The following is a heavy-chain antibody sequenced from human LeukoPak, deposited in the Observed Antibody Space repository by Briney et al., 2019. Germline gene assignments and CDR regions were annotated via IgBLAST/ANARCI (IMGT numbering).Heavy chain of an antibody. D-gene: IGHD5-18*01. CDR1: GFTFSSYA. CDR2: ISCDGSNK. J-gene: IGHJ4*02. Sequence: GRSLRLSCAASGFTFSSYAMHWVRQAPGKGLEWVAVISCDGSNKYYAGSVKGRFTISRDNSKNTLYLQMNSLRAEDTAVYYCARAMDTAMVPGYWGQGTLVTVSS. CDR3: ARAMDTAMVPGY. V-gene: IGHV3-30*04.